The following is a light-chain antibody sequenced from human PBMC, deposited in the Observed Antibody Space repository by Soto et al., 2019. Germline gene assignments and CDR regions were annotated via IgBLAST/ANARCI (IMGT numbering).Light chain of an antibody. V-gene: IGLV2-23*02. CDR1: SSNVGGYNF. CDR3: CSYGGDRI. CDR2: EVN. J-gene: IGLJ2*01. Sequence: QSVLTQPASVSGSPGQSIAISCTGTSSNVGGYNFVSWYQQHPGKAPKLLIYEVNKRPSGVSNRFSGPKSDNTASLTISGLQAEDEADYYCCSYGGDRIFGGGTKLTVL.